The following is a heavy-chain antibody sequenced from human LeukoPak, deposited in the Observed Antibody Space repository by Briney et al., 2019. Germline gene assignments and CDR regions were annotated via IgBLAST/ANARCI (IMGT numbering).Heavy chain of an antibody. CDR2: IIPIFGTA. CDR3: ARGEERSAVRFFRDTNLYYFDY. Sequence: ASVKVSCKASGYTFTSYAISWVRQAPGQGLEWMGGIIPIFGTANYAQKFQGRVTITADKSTGTAYMELSSLRSEDTAVYYCARGEERSAVRFFRDTNLYYFDYWGQGTLVTVSS. V-gene: IGHV1-69*06. D-gene: IGHD3-3*01. CDR1: GYTFTSYA. J-gene: IGHJ4*02.